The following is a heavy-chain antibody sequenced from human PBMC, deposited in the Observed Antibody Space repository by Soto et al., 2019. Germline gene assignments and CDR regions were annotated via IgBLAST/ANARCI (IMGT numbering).Heavy chain of an antibody. CDR1: GYSFTSYW. Sequence: PGESLKISCKGSGYSFTSYWIGWVRQMPGKGLEWMGIIYPGDSDTRYSPSFQGQVTISADKSISTAYLQWSSLKASDTAMYYCARSYYYGSGSYFLEPDYWGQGTLVTVSS. J-gene: IGHJ4*02. V-gene: IGHV5-51*01. D-gene: IGHD3-10*01. CDR3: ARSYYYGSGSYFLEPDY. CDR2: IYPGDSDT.